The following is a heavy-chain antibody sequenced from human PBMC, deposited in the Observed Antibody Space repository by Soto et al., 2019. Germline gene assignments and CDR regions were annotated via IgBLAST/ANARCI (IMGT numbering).Heavy chain of an antibody. D-gene: IGHD4-17*01. Sequence: PGESLKISCKGSGYRFSNYWIGWARQMPGKGLEWMGILYPGDSDTRYSPSFQGQVTISADKSINTAYLEWSSLKASDTAMYYCASPIYGDSAGSDYWGQGTLVTVSS. CDR1: GYRFSNYW. V-gene: IGHV5-51*01. CDR3: ASPIYGDSAGSDY. J-gene: IGHJ4*02. CDR2: LYPGDSDT.